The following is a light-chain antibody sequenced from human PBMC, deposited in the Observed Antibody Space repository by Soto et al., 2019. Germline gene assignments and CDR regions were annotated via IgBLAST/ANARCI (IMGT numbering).Light chain of an antibody. CDR1: QSVNTN. CDR2: HAS. Sequence: EIVMTQSPVTLSVSPGERATLSCRASQSVNTNLAWYHQKPGQPPSLLIYHASARSSGIPARFSGNGSGTEFTLTISSLQSEDFAVYHCQQYNTWPPGFRQGTRLEIK. J-gene: IGKJ5*01. V-gene: IGKV3-15*01. CDR3: QQYNTWPPG.